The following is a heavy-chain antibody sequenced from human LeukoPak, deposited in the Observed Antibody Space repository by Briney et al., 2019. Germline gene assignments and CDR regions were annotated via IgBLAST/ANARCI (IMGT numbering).Heavy chain of an antibody. D-gene: IGHD2/OR15-2a*01. J-gene: IGHJ6*02. CDR1: GFTFSSYA. CDR3: AKVPVSVITDGMDV. V-gene: IGHV3-23*01. Sequence: PGGSLRLSCAASGFTFSSYAMSWVRQAPGKGLEWDSAISGSGGSTYYADSVKGRFTISRDNSKNTLYLQMNSLRAEDTAVYYCAKVPVSVITDGMDVWGQGTTVTVSS. CDR2: ISGSGGST.